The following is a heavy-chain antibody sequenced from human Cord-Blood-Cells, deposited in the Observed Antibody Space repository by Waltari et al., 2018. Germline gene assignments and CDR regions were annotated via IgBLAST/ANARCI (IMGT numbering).Heavy chain of an antibody. D-gene: IGHD5-18*01. J-gene: IGHJ6*02. V-gene: IGHV1-69*12. CDR3: ARAGGYSYGHYYYYGMDV. CDR2: IIPIFGTA. CDR1: GGTFSSYA. Sequence: QVQLVQSGAEVKKPGSSVKVSCKASGGTFSSYAISWVRQAPGQGLEWMGGIIPIFGTANYAQKFQGRVTITADEATSTAYMELSSLRSEDTAVYYCARAGGYSYGHYYYYGMDVWGQGTTVTVSS.